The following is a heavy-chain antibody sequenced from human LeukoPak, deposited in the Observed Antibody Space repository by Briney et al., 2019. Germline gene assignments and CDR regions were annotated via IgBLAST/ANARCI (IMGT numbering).Heavy chain of an antibody. CDR3: ARGPGDQSDSSSLPFDY. V-gene: IGHV4-34*01. J-gene: IGHJ4*02. CDR2: INHSGST. CDR1: GGSFSGYY. Sequence: SETLSLTCAVYGGSFSGYYWSWIRQPPGKGLERIGEINHSGSTNYNPSLKSRVTISVDTSKNQFSLKLSSVTAADTAVYYCARGPGDQSDSSSLPFDYWGQGTLVTVSS. D-gene: IGHD6-6*01.